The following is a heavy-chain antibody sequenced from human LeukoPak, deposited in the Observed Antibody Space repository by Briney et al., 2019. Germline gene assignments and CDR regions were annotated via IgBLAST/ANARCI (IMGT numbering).Heavy chain of an antibody. Sequence: ASVKVSCKASGYTFTSYGISWVRQAPGQGLEWMGWINPNSGGTNYAQKFQGRVTMTRDTSISTAYMELSRLRSDDTAVYYCARVDFVSGRLLWFGESAGPGDYWGQGTLVTVSS. CDR1: GYTFTSYG. CDR3: ARVDFVSGRLLWFGESAGPGDY. J-gene: IGHJ4*02. CDR2: INPNSGGT. V-gene: IGHV1-2*02. D-gene: IGHD3-10*01.